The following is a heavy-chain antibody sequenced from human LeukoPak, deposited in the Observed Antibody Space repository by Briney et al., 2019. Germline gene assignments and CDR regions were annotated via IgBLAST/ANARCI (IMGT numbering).Heavy chain of an antibody. Sequence: ASVKVSCKVSGYALTELSIHWVRQAPGKGLEWMGGLDHGDGETFYAQKFRGRVIMTEDTSTNTAHMELSSLRSEDTAVYFCAKEGGLGSFDYWGQGTLVTVPS. CDR1: GYALTELS. D-gene: IGHD3-10*01. CDR2: LDHGDGET. CDR3: AKEGGLGSFDY. J-gene: IGHJ4*02. V-gene: IGHV1-24*01.